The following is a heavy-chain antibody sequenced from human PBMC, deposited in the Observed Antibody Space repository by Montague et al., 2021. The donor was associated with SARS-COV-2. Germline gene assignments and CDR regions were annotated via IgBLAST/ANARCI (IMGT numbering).Heavy chain of an antibody. J-gene: IGHJ4*02. D-gene: IGHD5-12*01. CDR3: ARIKGGGYVGYFDY. V-gene: IGHV3-30*04. CDR2: TSYDGSNK. CDR1: GFTFSSYA. Sequence: SLRLSCAASGFTFSSYAMHWVRQAPGKGLEWVAVTSYDGSNKYYADSVKGRFTISRDNSKNTLYLQMNSLRAEDTAVYYCARIKGGGYVGYFDYWAREPWSPSPQ.